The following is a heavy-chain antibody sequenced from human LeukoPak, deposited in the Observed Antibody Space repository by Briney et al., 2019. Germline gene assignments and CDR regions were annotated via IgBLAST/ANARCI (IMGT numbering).Heavy chain of an antibody. Sequence: GGSLRLSCAASGFTFSSYGMHWVRRAPGKGLEWVAFIRYDGSNKYYADSVKGRFTISRDNSKNTLYLQMNSLRAEDTAVYYCAKDISSGWYVGYWGQGTLVTVSS. V-gene: IGHV3-30*02. CDR3: AKDISSGWYVGY. J-gene: IGHJ4*02. CDR2: IRYDGSNK. D-gene: IGHD6-19*01. CDR1: GFTFSSYG.